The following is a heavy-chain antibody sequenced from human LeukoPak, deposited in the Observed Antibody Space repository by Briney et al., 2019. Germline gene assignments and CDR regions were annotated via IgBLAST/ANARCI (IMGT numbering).Heavy chain of an antibody. CDR3: ARGPITIFGVVICD. D-gene: IGHD3-3*01. CDR2: ISSSSSYI. J-gene: IGHJ4*02. Sequence: GGSLRLXCAASGFTFSSYSMNWVRQAPGKGLEWVSSISSSSSYIYYADSVKGRFTISRDNAKNSLYLQMNSLRAEDTAVYYCARGPITIFGVVICDWGQGTLVTVSS. CDR1: GFTFSSYS. V-gene: IGHV3-21*01.